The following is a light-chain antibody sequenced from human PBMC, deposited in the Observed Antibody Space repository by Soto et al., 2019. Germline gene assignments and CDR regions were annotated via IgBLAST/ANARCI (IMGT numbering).Light chain of an antibody. V-gene: IGKV1-5*01. CDR3: QKYNSYS. CDR2: HAS. CDR1: ESISNW. Sequence: IKMSRSPSALSASVRDRVSITCRASESISNWLAWYQQKPGTAPKVLIYHASNLQGGVPSRFSGSGSGTEFTLTISSLKPDDFATYYCQKYNSYSFGQGTKVDIK. J-gene: IGKJ1*01.